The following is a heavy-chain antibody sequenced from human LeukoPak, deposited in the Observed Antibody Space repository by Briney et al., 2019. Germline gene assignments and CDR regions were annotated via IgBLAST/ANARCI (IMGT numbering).Heavy chain of an antibody. Sequence: PSETLSLTCTVSGGSISSYYWSWIRQPPGKGLEWIGYIYYSGSTNYNPSLKSRVTISVDTSKNQFSLKLSSVTAADTAVYYCARDPLGSNEYFDYWGQGTLVTVSS. V-gene: IGHV4-59*01. D-gene: IGHD3-16*01. CDR3: ARDPLGSNEYFDY. J-gene: IGHJ4*02. CDR2: IYYSGST. CDR1: GGSISSYY.